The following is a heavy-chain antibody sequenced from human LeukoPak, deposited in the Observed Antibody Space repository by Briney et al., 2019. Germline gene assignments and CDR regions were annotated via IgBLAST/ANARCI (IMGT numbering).Heavy chain of an antibody. D-gene: IGHD3-22*01. J-gene: IGHJ4*02. V-gene: IGHV1-2*02. CDR3: ARGNYYDSSGYSLRFDY. CDR2: INPNTGGT. Sequence: ASVKVSCKASGYTFTGYYIHWVRQAPGQGLEWMGWINPNTGGTNYARQFQGRVTMTRDTSLSTAYMELSRLRSDDTAVYYCARGNYYDSSGYSLRFDYWGQGTLVTVSS. CDR1: GYTFTGYY.